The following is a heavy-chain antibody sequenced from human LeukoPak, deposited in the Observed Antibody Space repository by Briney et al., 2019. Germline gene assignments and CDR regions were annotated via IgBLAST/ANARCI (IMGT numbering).Heavy chain of an antibody. J-gene: IGHJ4*02. Sequence: SETLSLTCTVSGGSISSSSYYWGWIRQPPGKGLEWIGSIYYSGSTYYNPSLKSRVTISVDTSKNQFSLKLSSVTAADTAVYYCARDPRGCSGGSCYSQVLDYWGQGTLVTVSS. V-gene: IGHV4-39*07. D-gene: IGHD2-15*01. CDR3: ARDPRGCSGGSCYSQVLDY. CDR1: GGSISSSSYY. CDR2: IYYSGST.